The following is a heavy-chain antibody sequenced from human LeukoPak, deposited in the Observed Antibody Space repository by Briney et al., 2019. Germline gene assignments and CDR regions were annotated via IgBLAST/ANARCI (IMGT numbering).Heavy chain of an antibody. D-gene: IGHD3-10*01. CDR2: INHSGST. J-gene: IGHJ4*02. V-gene: IGHV4-34*01. CDR1: GGSFSGYY. CDR3: ARGSSFRYGSGFDY. Sequence: SETLSLTCAVYGGSFSGYYWSWIRQPPGKGLEWIGEINHSGSTNYNPSLKSRVTISVDTSKNQFSLKLSSVTAADTAVYYCARGSSFRYGSGFDYWGQGTLVTVSS.